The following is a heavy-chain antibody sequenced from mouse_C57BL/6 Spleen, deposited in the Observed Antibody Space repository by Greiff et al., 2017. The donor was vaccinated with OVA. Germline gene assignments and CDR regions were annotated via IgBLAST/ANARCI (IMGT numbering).Heavy chain of an antibody. J-gene: IGHJ4*01. CDR3: ARHPATVVATDYYARDY. CDR1: GFSLTSYG. Sequence: VKLVESGPGLVAPSQSLSITCTVSGFSLTSYGVHWVRQPPGKGLEWLVVIWSDGSTTYNSALKSRLSISKDNSKSQVFLKMNSLQTDDTAMYYCARHPATVVATDYYARDYWGQGTSVTVSS. CDR2: IWSDGST. D-gene: IGHD1-1*01. V-gene: IGHV2-6-1*01.